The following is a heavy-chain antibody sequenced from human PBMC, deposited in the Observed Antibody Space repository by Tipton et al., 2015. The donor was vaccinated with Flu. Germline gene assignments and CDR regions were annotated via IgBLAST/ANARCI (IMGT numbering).Heavy chain of an antibody. Sequence: TLSLTCTVSGGSITSGGFSWNWIRRAPGKGLEWIGYIYHRGHTDYNPSLKSRLTISVDRSKNQFSLNLNSVTAADTAVYYCARGTYFYGSRGYVYYFDYWGQGTLVSVSS. CDR2: IYHRGHT. D-gene: IGHD3-22*01. CDR1: GGSITSGGFS. CDR3: ARGTYFYGSRGYVYYFDY. V-gene: IGHV4-30-2*01. J-gene: IGHJ4*02.